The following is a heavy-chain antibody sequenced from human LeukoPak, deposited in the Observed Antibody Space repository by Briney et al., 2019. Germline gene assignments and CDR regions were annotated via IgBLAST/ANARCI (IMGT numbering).Heavy chain of an antibody. CDR2: ISYSGST. CDR3: ARDRWNYGYYYYGMDV. D-gene: IGHD1-7*01. V-gene: IGHV4-59*01. Sequence: SETLSLTCSVSGDSISTYYWTWIRQPPGKGLEWIGSISYSGSTNYNPSLKSRVTISIDTSKNHFYLKLSSVTAADTAVYYCARDRWNYGYYYYGMDVWGQGTTVTVSS. J-gene: IGHJ6*02. CDR1: GDSISTYY.